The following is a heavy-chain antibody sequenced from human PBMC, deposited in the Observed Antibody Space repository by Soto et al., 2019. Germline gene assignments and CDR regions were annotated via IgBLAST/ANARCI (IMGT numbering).Heavy chain of an antibody. V-gene: IGHV1-3*01. J-gene: IGHJ3*02. D-gene: IGHD6-13*01. CDR3: ARPNSRSWFADFDI. Sequence: ASVKVSCKASGYTFTSYAMHWVRQAPGQRLEWMGWINAGNGNTKYSQEFQGRVTITRDTSASTAYMELSSLRSEDTAVYYCARPNSRSWFADFDIWGQVTMVTFSS. CDR1: GYTFTSYA. CDR2: INAGNGNT.